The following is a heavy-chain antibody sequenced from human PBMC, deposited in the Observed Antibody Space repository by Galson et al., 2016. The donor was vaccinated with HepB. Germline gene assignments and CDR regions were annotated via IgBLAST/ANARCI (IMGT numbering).Heavy chain of an antibody. CDR3: ARGGLPYYGLDV. D-gene: IGHD3-16*01. CDR2: MYPGDSET. CDR1: GYSFTTYW. J-gene: IGHJ6*02. V-gene: IGHV5-51*01. Sequence: QSGAEVKKPGESLKISCKGSGYSFTTYWIGWVRQMPGKGLEWMGIMYPGDSETKYSPSFQGQVTIAADKSTSTAYLQWASLKASDTAIYYCARGGLPYYGLDVWGQGTTVTVSS.